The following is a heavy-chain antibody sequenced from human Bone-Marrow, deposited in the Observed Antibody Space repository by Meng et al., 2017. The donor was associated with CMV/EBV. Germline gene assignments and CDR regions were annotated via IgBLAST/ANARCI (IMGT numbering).Heavy chain of an antibody. D-gene: IGHD2-2*01. CDR3: ATIPDIVVVPAAISLGSDY. V-gene: IGHV1-2*02. CDR1: GYTFTGYY. J-gene: IGHJ4*02. Sequence: ASVKVSCKASGYTFTGYYMHWVRQAPGQGLEWMGWINPNSGGTNYAQKFQGRVTMTRDTSISTAYMELSRLRSDDPAVYYWATIPDIVVVPAAISLGSDYWGQGTLVTGSS. CDR2: INPNSGGT.